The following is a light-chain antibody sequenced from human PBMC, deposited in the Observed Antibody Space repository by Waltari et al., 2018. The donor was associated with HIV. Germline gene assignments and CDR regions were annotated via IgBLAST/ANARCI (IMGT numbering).Light chain of an antibody. CDR2: RTN. CDR3: APGEGRQTGPV. Sequence: QSVLTQPPSASGTPRQRVTISCSGSNSNIGSNYVYWYQQLPGTAPKVLIYRTNHWALGFPNQFSGSKTGTSAVLATKRLWAEGGSNHECAPGEGRQTGPVCGGRSKLTVL. V-gene: IGLV1-47*03. J-gene: IGLJ3*02. CDR1: NSNIGSNY.